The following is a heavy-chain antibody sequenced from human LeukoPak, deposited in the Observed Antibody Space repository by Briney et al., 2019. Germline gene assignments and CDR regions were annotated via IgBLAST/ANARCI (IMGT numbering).Heavy chain of an antibody. CDR2: IYYSGST. D-gene: IGHD2/OR15-2a*01. J-gene: IGHJ5*02. V-gene: IGHV4-59*01. CDR1: GCSISRYY. CDR3: ARNIVIYSNWFDP. Sequence: PSETLSLTCTVSGCSISRYYWSWLRQPPGKGLEWIGYIYYSGSTNYNPSLKSRVTISVDTSKNQFSLKLSSVTAADTAVYYCARNIVIYSNWFDPWGQRTLVTVSS.